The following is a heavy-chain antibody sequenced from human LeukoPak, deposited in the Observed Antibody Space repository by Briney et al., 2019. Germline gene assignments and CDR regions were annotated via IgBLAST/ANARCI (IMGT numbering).Heavy chain of an antibody. D-gene: IGHD3-10*01. J-gene: IGHJ4*02. CDR2: IYHSGTT. V-gene: IGHV4-28*01. Sequence: SETLSLTCAVSGYSITSSSWWGWIRPPPGKGLEWIGYIYHSGTTYYNPSLQSRVTMSVDTSKNQFSLKLSSVTAVDTAVYYCARKENVYYYFDYWGQGTLVTVSS. CDR3: ARKENVYYYFDY. CDR1: GYSITSSSW.